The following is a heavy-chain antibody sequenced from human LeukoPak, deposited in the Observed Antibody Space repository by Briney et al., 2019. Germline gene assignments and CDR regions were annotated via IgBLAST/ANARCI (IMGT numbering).Heavy chain of an antibody. CDR3: AQEVNTAVDL. Sequence: GGSLRLSCAASGFILSSYAMSWVRQTPGKGLEWVSASSGGGFSTYYAGSVRGRFTISRDNSKNTLYLQMVGLRAEDTAVYYCAQEVNTAVDLWGQGTLVTVSS. CDR2: SSGGGFST. J-gene: IGHJ4*02. CDR1: GFILSSYA. V-gene: IGHV3-23*01. D-gene: IGHD5-18*01.